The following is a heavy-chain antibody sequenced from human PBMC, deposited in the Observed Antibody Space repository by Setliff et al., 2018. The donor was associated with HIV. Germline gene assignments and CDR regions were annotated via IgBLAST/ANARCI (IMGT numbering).Heavy chain of an antibody. D-gene: IGHD2-15*01. Sequence: GGSLRLSCAASGFTFSNYWMFWVRQAPGKGLEWVANIKFDGSEKYYVDSVKGRFSISRDNAKNSLYLQMNSLTAEDTAVYYCVREVVRTLDYWGQGTLVTVSS. CDR1: GFTFSNYW. V-gene: IGHV3-7*03. J-gene: IGHJ4*02. CDR2: IKFDGSEK. CDR3: VREVVRTLDY.